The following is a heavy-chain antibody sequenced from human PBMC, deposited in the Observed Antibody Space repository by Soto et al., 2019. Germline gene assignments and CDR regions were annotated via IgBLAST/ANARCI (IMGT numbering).Heavy chain of an antibody. Sequence: PCGSLRLSCSASGFTFSSYAMHCVRQAPGKXLECVSAISSNGGSTYYAYSVKGRFTIYRDNSKNTLYLQMSTLRAEYRAVYYCATRYYYGSSGTGTNDYFDIWGQ. CDR3: ATRYYYGSSGTGTNDYFDI. CDR2: ISSNGGST. J-gene: IGHJ3*02. CDR1: GFTFSSYA. D-gene: IGHD3-22*01. V-gene: IGHV3-64D*06.